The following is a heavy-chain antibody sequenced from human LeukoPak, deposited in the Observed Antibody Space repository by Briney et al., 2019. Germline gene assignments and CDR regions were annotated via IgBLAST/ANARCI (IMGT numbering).Heavy chain of an antibody. CDR1: GYTFTVYY. Sequence: ASVKVSFKASGYTFTVYYMHWVRQAPGQGLEWMGWINPNSGGTNYAQKFQGRVTMTRDTSISTAYMELSRLRSDDTAVYYCARVSDYGDYYFDYWGQGTQVTVSS. CDR2: INPNSGGT. CDR3: ARVSDYGDYYFDY. D-gene: IGHD4-17*01. J-gene: IGHJ4*02. V-gene: IGHV1-2*02.